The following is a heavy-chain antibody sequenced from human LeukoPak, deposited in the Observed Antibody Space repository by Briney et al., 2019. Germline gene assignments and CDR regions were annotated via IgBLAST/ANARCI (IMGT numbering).Heavy chain of an antibody. CDR2: IIPFLGTT. Sequence: ASVKVSCKASGGVFTTYAVSWVRQAPGQGLEWMGSIIPFLGTTNYAQKFQGRVTITADEPTRTAYMELTYVRSDDTAVYYCARDIITAAGTDAFDIWGHGTMVTVSS. CDR1: GGVFTTYA. CDR3: ARDIITAAGTDAFDI. D-gene: IGHD6-13*01. J-gene: IGHJ3*02. V-gene: IGHV1-69*11.